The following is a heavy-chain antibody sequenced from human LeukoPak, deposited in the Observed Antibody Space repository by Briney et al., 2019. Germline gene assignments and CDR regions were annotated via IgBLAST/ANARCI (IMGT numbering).Heavy chain of an antibody. J-gene: IGHJ5*02. CDR3: ARGRWVVVVPFDP. CDR2: ISSSGSTI. CDR1: GFTFSDYY. D-gene: IGHD3-22*01. Sequence: PGGSLRLSCAASGFTFSDYYMSWIRQAPGKGLEWVSYISSSGSTIYYADSVKGRFTISRDNAKNPLYLQMNSLRAEDTAVYYCARGRWVVVVPFDPWGQGTLVTVSS. V-gene: IGHV3-11*01.